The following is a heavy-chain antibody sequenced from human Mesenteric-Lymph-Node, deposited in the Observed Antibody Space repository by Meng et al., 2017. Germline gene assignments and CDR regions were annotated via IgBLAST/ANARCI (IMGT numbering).Heavy chain of an antibody. D-gene: IGHD5-12*01. CDR2: ISYDGSNK. CDR3: ARDTIGWLRFGYGMDV. V-gene: IGHV3-30*01. Sequence: GESLKISCAASGFTFNIYAMNWVRQAPGKGLEWVAVISYDGSNKYYADSVKGRFTISRDNSKNPLYLQMNSLRAEDTAVYYCARDTIGWLRFGYGMDVWGQGTTVTVSS. J-gene: IGHJ6*01. CDR1: GFTFNIYA.